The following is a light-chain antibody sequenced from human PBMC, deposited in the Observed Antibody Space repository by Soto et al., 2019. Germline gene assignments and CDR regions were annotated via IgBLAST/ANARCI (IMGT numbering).Light chain of an antibody. CDR1: QGISSY. CDR2: AAS. CDR3: QQLNSYPRT. Sequence: DIQLTQSPSFLSASVGDRFTITCRASQGISSYLAWYQQKPGKAPKLLIYAASTLQSGVPSRFSGSGSGTEFTLTISSLQPEDFATYYCQQLNSYPRTFGQGTKVDIK. J-gene: IGKJ1*01. V-gene: IGKV1-9*01.